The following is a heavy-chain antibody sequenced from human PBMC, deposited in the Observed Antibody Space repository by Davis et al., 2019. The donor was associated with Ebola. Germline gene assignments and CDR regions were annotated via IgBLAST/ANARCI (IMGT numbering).Heavy chain of an antibody. Sequence: LSLTCTVSGGSISSSSYYWGWIRQAPGKGLEWVSYISSSGSTIYYADSVKGRFTISRDNAKNSLYLQMNSLRAEDTAVYYCARGSQKRITMMSTYFDYWGQGTLVTVSS. CDR1: GGSISSSSYY. J-gene: IGHJ4*02. D-gene: IGHD3-22*01. CDR2: ISSSGSTI. V-gene: IGHV3-11*01. CDR3: ARGSQKRITMMSTYFDY.